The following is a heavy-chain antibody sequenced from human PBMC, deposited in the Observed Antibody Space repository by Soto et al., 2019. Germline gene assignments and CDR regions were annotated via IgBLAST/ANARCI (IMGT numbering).Heavy chain of an antibody. CDR3: ARDCSSNSCYINGMDV. Sequence: EASVKVSCKACGCTFSSYAISWVRQARGQGLEWMGGIIPIFGTANYAQKFQGRVTITADESTSTAYMELSSLRSEDTAVYYCARDCSSNSCYINGMDVWRHGTTLSVS. J-gene: IGHJ6*02. D-gene: IGHD2-2*02. V-gene: IGHV1-69*13. CDR1: GCTFSSYA. CDR2: IIPIFGTA.